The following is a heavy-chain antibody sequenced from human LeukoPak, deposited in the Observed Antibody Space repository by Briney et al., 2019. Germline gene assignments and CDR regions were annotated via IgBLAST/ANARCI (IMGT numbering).Heavy chain of an antibody. CDR2: INHSGST. CDR3: ARFVTIFGVVSYAFDI. V-gene: IGHV4-34*01. J-gene: IGHJ3*02. D-gene: IGHD3-3*01. CDR1: GGSFSGYY. Sequence: SETLSLTCAVYGGSFSGYYWSWIRQPPGKGLEWIGEINHSGSTNYNPSLKSRVTISVDTSKNQFSLKLSSVTAADTAVYYCARFVTIFGVVSYAFDIWGQGTMVIVSS.